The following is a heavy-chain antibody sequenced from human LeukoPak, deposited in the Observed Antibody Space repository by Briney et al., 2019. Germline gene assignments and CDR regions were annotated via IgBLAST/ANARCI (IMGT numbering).Heavy chain of an antibody. CDR1: GYTFTGYY. V-gene: IGHV1-2*02. Sequence: ASVKVSCKASGYTFTGYYMHWVRQAPGQGLEWMGWINPNSGGTNYAQKFQGRVTMTRDTSISTAYMELSWLRSDDTAVYYCARSEEGENWFDPWGQGTLVTVSS. J-gene: IGHJ5*02. D-gene: IGHD3-16*01. CDR2: INPNSGGT. CDR3: ARSEEGENWFDP.